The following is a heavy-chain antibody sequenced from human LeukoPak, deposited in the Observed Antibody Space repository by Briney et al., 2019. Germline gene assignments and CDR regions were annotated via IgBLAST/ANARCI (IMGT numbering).Heavy chain of an antibody. J-gene: IGHJ4*02. CDR1: GGPTSSSSYY. CDR3: ARFHFDAFDY. Sequence: PSETLSLTCTVSGGPTSSSSYYWGWIRQPPGKGLEWIGRISYSGSTYYKPSLKSRVTISVDTSKNHFSLKVSSVTAADTAVYYCARFHFDAFDYWGQGTLVTVSS. CDR2: ISYSGST. D-gene: IGHD3-9*01. V-gene: IGHV4-39*02.